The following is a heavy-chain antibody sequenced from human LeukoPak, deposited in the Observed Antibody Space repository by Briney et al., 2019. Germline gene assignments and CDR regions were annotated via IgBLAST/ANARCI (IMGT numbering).Heavy chain of an antibody. CDR3: ARDPEFVFGVVIRYDY. J-gene: IGHJ4*02. D-gene: IGHD3-3*01. CDR2: ISSSSSYI. Sequence: PGGSLRLSCAASGFTFSSYSMNWVRQAPGKGPEWVSSISSSSSYIYYADSVKGRFTISRDNAKNSLYLQMNSLRAEDTAVYYCARDPEFVFGVVIRYDYWGQGTLVTVSS. V-gene: IGHV3-21*01. CDR1: GFTFSSYS.